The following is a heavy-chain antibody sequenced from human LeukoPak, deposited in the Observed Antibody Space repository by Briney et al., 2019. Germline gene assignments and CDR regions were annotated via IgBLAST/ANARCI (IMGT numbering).Heavy chain of an antibody. CDR3: ARGFAGFDP. CDR1: GFTFSSYW. J-gene: IGHJ5*02. V-gene: IGHV3-74*01. CDR2: SSTDGSST. Sequence: GGSLRLSCAASGFTFSSYWMHWVRQAPGKGPVWVSRSSTDGSSTSYADSVKGRFTISRDNAKNTLYLQMNSLRAEDTAVFYCARGFAGFDPWGQGTLVTVSS.